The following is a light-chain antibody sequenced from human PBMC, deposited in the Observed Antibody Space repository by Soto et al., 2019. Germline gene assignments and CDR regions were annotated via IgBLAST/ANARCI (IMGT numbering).Light chain of an antibody. CDR3: APWDDRLNGWV. CDR2: ANN. Sequence: QSVVTQPPSASGTPGQRVTISCSGSSSNIGSNTVNWYQQVPGTAPKLLIYANNKRPSGVSDRFSGSKSGNSASLAISGLQSEDEADYYCAPWDDRLNGWVFGGGTKLTVL. V-gene: IGLV1-44*01. CDR1: SSNIGSNT. J-gene: IGLJ3*02.